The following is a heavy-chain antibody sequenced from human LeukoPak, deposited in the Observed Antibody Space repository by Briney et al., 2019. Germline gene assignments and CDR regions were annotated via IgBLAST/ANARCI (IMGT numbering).Heavy chain of an antibody. D-gene: IGHD3-22*01. V-gene: IGHV3-30*18. J-gene: IGHJ5*02. Sequence: GRSLRLSCAASGFTFSSYGMHWVRQAPGKGLEWVAIISYDGSNKYYADSVKGRFTISRDNSKNTLYLQMNSLRAEDTAVYYCAKGSHYYDSTGINWFDPWGQGTLVTVSS. CDR1: GFTFSSYG. CDR3: AKGSHYYDSTGINWFDP. CDR2: ISYDGSNK.